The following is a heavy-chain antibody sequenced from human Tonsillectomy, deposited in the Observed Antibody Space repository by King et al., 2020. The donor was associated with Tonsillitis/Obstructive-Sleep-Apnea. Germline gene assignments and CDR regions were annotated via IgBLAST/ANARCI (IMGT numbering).Heavy chain of an antibody. D-gene: IGHD2-8*01. CDR3: ASGIVVMVYGSRIKVYGAFDM. Sequence: QLVQSGAEVKKPGASVKISCKASGYAFTSNYIHWVRQAPGQGLEWMGIINPSGGSTNYAQKFQDRITMTRDTSTSTVYMELSSLRSEDTAVYYCASGIVVMVYGSRIKVYGAFDMGGQGTMVSVSS. J-gene: IGHJ3*02. CDR1: GYAFTSNY. V-gene: IGHV1-46*01. CDR2: INPSGGST.